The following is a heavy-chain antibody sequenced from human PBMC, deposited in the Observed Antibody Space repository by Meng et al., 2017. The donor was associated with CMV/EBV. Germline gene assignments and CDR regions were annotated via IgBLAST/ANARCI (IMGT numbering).Heavy chain of an antibody. V-gene: IGHV3-9*01. CDR1: GFSFDDYA. Sequence: SLKISCVASGFSFDDYAMHWVRQAPGKGLEWVSGITWNSGSIDYADSVKGRFTISRDNANDSLYLQTNSLRAEDTALYYCAKVGRDCSSSSCYTGYYGMDVWGQGTTVTVSS. CDR2: ITWNSGSI. J-gene: IGHJ6*02. CDR3: AKVGRDCSSSSCYTGYYGMDV. D-gene: IGHD2-2*02.